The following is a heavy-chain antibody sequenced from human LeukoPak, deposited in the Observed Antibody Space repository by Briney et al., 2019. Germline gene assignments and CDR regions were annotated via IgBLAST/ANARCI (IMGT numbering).Heavy chain of an antibody. D-gene: IGHD2-21*02. Sequence: GGSLRLSCAASGFTFSSYSMNWVRQAPGKGLEWVSYISSSSSYIYYADSVKGRFTISRDNSKNTLYLQMNSLRAEDTAVYYCAKPVCGGDCYDAFDIWGQGTMVTVSS. CDR2: ISSSSSYI. CDR1: GFTFSSYS. CDR3: AKPVCGGDCYDAFDI. V-gene: IGHV3-21*01. J-gene: IGHJ3*02.